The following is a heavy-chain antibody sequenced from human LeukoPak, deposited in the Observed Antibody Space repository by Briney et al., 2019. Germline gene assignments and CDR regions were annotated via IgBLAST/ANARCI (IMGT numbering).Heavy chain of an antibody. CDR1: GFTVSSNY. J-gene: IGHJ5*02. V-gene: IGHV3-74*01. Sequence: GGSLRLSCAASGFTVSSNYMSWVRQAPGKGLVWVSRINSDGSSTSYADSVKGRFTISRDNAKNTLYLQMNSLRAEDTAVYYCARVTLLNNWFDPWGQGTLVTVSS. CDR2: INSDGSST. CDR3: ARVTLLNNWFDP. D-gene: IGHD2-8*02.